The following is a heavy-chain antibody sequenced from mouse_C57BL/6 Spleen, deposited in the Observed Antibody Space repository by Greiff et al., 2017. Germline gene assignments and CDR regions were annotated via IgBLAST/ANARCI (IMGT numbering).Heavy chain of an antibody. Sequence: QVQLQQPGAELVKPGASVKLSCKASGYTFTSYWMHWVKQRPGQGLEWIGMIHPNSGSTNYNEKFKSKATLTVDKSSSTAYMQLSSLTSEDSAVYYCARLIYDGYYGFAYWGQGTLVTVSA. CDR3: ARLIYDGYYGFAY. D-gene: IGHD2-3*01. V-gene: IGHV1-64*01. CDR2: IHPNSGST. CDR1: GYTFTSYW. J-gene: IGHJ3*01.